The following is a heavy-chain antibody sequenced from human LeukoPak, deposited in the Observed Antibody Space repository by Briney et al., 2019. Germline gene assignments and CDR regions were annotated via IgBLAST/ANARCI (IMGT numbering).Heavy chain of an antibody. V-gene: IGHV1-46*01. CDR3: ARGGTDYYDSCGYSGY. CDR1: GYTFTSYY. J-gene: IGHJ4*02. Sequence: GASVKVSYKASGYTFTSYYMHWVRQAPGQGLEWMGIINPSGGSTTYAQKFQGRVTMTRDTSTSTVYMELSSLRSEDTAVYYCARGGTDYYDSCGYSGYWGQGTLDTVSS. D-gene: IGHD3-22*01. CDR2: INPSGGST.